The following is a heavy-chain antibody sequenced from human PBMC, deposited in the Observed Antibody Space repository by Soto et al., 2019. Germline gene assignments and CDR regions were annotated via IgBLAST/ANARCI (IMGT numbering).Heavy chain of an antibody. V-gene: IGHV4-59*08. CDR2: IYYSGST. J-gene: IGHJ4*02. D-gene: IGHD1-26*01. Sequence: QVQLQESGPGLVKPSETLSLTCTVSGGSISSYYWSWIRQPPGKGLEWIGYIYYSGSTNYNPSLTSRVTISVATSNNQCSLKLSSVTAADTAVYYCARRWGAAFDYWGQGTLVTVSS. CDR3: ARRWGAAFDY. CDR1: GGSISSYY.